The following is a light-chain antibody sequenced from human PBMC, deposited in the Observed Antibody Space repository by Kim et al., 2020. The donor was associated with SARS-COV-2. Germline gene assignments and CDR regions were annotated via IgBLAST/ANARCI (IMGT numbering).Light chain of an antibody. CDR3: MQDLQTPIT. J-gene: IGKJ5*01. CDR1: QSLLHSNGYNY. CDR2: LGS. V-gene: IGKV2-28*01. Sequence: DIVMTQSPLSLPVTPGEPASIYCRSSQSLLHSNGYNYLDWYLQKPGQSTQLLIYLGSNRASGVPDRFSGSGSGTDYTLKISRVEAEDVGVYYCMQDLQTPITFGRGTRLEIK.